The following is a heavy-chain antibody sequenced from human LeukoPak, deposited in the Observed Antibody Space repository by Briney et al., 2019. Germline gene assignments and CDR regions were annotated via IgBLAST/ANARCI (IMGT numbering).Heavy chain of an antibody. J-gene: IGHJ1*01. CDR1: GGTFSSYA. D-gene: IGHD2-21*02. V-gene: IGHV1-69*13. CDR3: ASPVVTASTEYFQH. CDR2: IIPIFGTA. Sequence: AVKVSCKASGGTFSSYAISWVRQAPGQGLEWMGGIIPIFGTANYAQKFQGRVTITADESTSTAYMELSSLRSEDTAVYYCASPVVTASTEYFQHWGQGTLVTVSS.